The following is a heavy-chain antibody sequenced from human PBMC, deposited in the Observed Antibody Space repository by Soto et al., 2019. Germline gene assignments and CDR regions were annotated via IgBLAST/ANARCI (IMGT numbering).Heavy chain of an antibody. CDR1: GFTFSNAW. J-gene: IGHJ6*02. V-gene: IGHV3-15*01. CDR3: TTLGYTGPSGSYYSYYYGMDV. CDR2: IKSKTDGGTT. Sequence: GGSLRLSCAASGFTFSNAWMSWVRQAPGKGLGWVGRIKSKTDGGTTDYAAPVKGRFTISRDDSKNTLYLQMNSLKTEDTAVYYCTTLGYTGPSGSYYSYYYGMDVWGQGTTVTVSS. D-gene: IGHD1-26*01.